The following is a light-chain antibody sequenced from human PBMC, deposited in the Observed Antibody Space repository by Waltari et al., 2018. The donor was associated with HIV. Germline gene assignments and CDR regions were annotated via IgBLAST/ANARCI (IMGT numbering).Light chain of an antibody. CDR1: QSVNSN. V-gene: IGKV3-15*01. CDR3: QQYNFWPPLT. Sequence: EIVMTQSPVTLSVSPGDTVTLSCRASQSVNSNLAWYQQKPGQAPSLLIYLASNRAIGIPGRFSGSGYGTEFTLTVSSLQSEDFAVYYCQQYNFWPPLTFGGGTKVEIK. J-gene: IGKJ4*01. CDR2: LAS.